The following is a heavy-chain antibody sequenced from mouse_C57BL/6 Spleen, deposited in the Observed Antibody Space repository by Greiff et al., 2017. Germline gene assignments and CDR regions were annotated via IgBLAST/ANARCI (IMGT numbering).Heavy chain of an antibody. CDR1: GYTFTSYW. Sequence: VQLQQPGAELVKPGASVKLSCKASGYTFTSYWMQWVKQRPGQGLEWIGEIDPSDSYTNYNQKFKGKATLTVDTSSSTAYMQLSSLTSEDSAVYYCARITTVVPLDYWGQGTTLTVSS. V-gene: IGHV1-50*01. CDR3: ARITTVVPLDY. D-gene: IGHD1-1*01. J-gene: IGHJ2*01. CDR2: IDPSDSYT.